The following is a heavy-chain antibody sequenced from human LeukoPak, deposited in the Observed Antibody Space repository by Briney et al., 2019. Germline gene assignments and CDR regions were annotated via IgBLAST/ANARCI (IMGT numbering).Heavy chain of an antibody. Sequence: SETLSLTCTVSGGSISSYYWSWIRQPPGKGLEWIGYIYYSGSTNYNPSLKSRVTISVDTSRNQFSLKLSSVTAADTAVYYCARGLMMAVAGRGEFHYWGQGTLVTVSS. J-gene: IGHJ4*02. CDR3: ARGLMMAVAGRGEFHY. CDR1: GGSISSYY. CDR2: IYYSGST. D-gene: IGHD6-19*01. V-gene: IGHV4-59*01.